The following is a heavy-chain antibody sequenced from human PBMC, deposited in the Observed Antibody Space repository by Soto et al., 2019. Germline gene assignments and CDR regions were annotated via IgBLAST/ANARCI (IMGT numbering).Heavy chain of an antibody. Sequence: EVELSESGGGLVQPGGSLRLSCAASGFNFRSYAMSWVRRAPGKGLEWVSAISGSGGTSYFADSVRGRFTISRDNSKNTLYQLLSSLRVEDTAEYFWAKGRGSCWTIDYWGQGTLVTVSS. CDR3: AKGRGSCWTIDY. CDR2: ISGSGGTS. V-gene: IGHV3-23*01. D-gene: IGHD6-13*01. J-gene: IGHJ4*02. CDR1: GFNFRSYA.